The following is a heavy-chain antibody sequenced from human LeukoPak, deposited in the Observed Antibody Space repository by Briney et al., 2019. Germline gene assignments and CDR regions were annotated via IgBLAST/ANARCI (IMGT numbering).Heavy chain of an antibody. D-gene: IGHD1-1*01. V-gene: IGHV3-66*01. CDR1: GFSVSRNY. J-gene: IGHJ4*02. CDR2: IYSGGST. CDR3: ARKTDHQTGGDY. Sequence: PGRSLRLSCAASGFSVSRNYMTWVRQAPGEGLEWVSLIYSGGSTSYADSVKGRFTISRDNSKNTLYLQMNSLRAEDTAVYYCARKTDHQTGGDYWGQGTLVTVSS.